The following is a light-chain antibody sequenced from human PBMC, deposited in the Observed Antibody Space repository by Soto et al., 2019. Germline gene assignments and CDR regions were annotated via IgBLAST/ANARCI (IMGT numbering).Light chain of an antibody. J-gene: IGKJ5*01. CDR2: DAS. CDR3: QHYDNLPT. V-gene: IGKV1-33*01. CDR1: QDISNY. Sequence: DIQMTQSPSSLSASVGDRVTITCQASQDISNYLNWYQQKPGKAPKLLIYDASNLETGVPSRFSGSGSGTDFTFTISILQPEDIATYYCQHYDNLPTFGQGTRLEIK.